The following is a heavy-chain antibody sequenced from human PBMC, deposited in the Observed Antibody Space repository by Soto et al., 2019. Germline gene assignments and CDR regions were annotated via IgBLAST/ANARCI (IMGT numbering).Heavy chain of an antibody. CDR3: ARLHPEYYYDSSGFDY. V-gene: IGHV4-59*08. CDR1: GGSISSYY. CDR2: IYYSGST. J-gene: IGHJ4*02. Sequence: PSETLSLTCTVSGGSISSYYWSWIRQPPGKGLEWIGYIYYSGSTNYNPSLKSRVTISVDTSKNQFSLKLSSVTAADTAVYYCARLHPEYYYDSSGFDYWGQGTLVTVSS. D-gene: IGHD3-22*01.